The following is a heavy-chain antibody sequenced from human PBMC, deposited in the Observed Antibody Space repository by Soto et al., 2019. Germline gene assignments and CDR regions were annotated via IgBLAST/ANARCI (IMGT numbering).Heavy chain of an antibody. D-gene: IGHD2-2*01. CDR2: IYHSGST. Sequence: QVQLQESGPGLVKPSGTLSLTCAVSSGSISSSNWWSWVRQPPGKGLEWIGEIYHSGSTNYNPSIKSRVTISVDKSKNQFSLKLSSVTAADTAVYYCARQPYCSSTSCYPALWGQGTLVTVSS. J-gene: IGHJ4*02. CDR1: SGSISSSNW. CDR3: ARQPYCSSTSCYPAL. V-gene: IGHV4-4*02.